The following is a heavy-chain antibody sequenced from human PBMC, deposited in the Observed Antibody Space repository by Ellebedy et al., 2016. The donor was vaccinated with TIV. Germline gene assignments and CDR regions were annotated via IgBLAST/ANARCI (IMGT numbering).Heavy chain of an antibody. J-gene: IGHJ4*02. Sequence: MPSETLSLTCTVSGASVSTYYWYWIRQPPGKGLESIGYIYYSGITDYNPSLRIRVTMSIDTSKNQFSLKLTSVTAADTALSYCARGYYDDSGYRFDYWGQGTLITVSS. D-gene: IGHD3-22*01. CDR3: ARGYYDDSGYRFDY. CDR1: GASVSTYY. CDR2: IYYSGIT. V-gene: IGHV4-59*02.